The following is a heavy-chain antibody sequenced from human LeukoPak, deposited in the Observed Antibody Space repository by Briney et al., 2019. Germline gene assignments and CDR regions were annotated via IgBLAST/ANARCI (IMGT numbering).Heavy chain of an antibody. Sequence: SETLSLTCAVYGGSFSGYYWSRIRQPPGKGLEWIGEMNHSGSTNYNPSLKSRVTISVDTSKNQFSLKLSSVTAADTAVYYCATSGGPLNWFDPWGQGTLVTVSS. CDR2: MNHSGST. J-gene: IGHJ5*02. CDR3: ATSGGPLNWFDP. V-gene: IGHV4-34*01. CDR1: GGSFSGYY.